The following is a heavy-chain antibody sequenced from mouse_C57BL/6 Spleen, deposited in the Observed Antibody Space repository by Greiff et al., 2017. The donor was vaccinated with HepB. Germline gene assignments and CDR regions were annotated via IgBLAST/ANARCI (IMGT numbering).Heavy chain of an antibody. V-gene: IGHV5-9-1*02. CDR3: TRDQGTTVVGFDY. CDR1: GFTFSSYA. D-gene: IGHD1-1*01. J-gene: IGHJ2*01. Sequence: DVMLVESGEGLVKPGGSLKLSCAASGFTFSSYAMSWVRQTPEKRLEWVAYISSGGDYIYYADTVKGRFTISRDNARNTLYLQMSSLKSENTAMYYCTRDQGTTVVGFDYWGQGTTLTVSS. CDR2: ISSGGDYI.